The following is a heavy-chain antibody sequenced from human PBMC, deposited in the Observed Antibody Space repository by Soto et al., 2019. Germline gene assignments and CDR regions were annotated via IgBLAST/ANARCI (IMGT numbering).Heavy chain of an antibody. V-gene: IGHV3-30-3*01. D-gene: IGHD3-22*01. Sequence: GGSLRLSCAASGFTFSSYAMHWVRQAPGKGLEWVAVISYDGSNKYYADSVKGRFTISRDNSKNTLYLQMNSLRAEDTAVYYCERGVYYDSSGYKFFPRTGSPDAFDSWGQGTMVTVSS. CDR3: ERGVYYDSSGYKFFPRTGSPDAFDS. CDR2: ISYDGSNK. J-gene: IGHJ3*02. CDR1: GFTFSSYA.